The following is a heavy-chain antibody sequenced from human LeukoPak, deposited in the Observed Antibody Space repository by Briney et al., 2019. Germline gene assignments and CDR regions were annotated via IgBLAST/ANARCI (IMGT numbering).Heavy chain of an antibody. CDR1: GFTVSSIH. D-gene: IGHD3-22*01. Sequence: GGSLRLSCAASGFTVSSIHMVWVRQAPGKGLEWVSVAYTGGNSYYADSVKGRFIISRDISKNTLYLQMNSLRAEDSALYYCARGGRGSAAVVAPRSFDIWGQGTMVTVSS. V-gene: IGHV3-53*01. CDR2: AYTGGNS. CDR3: ARGGRGSAAVVAPRSFDI. J-gene: IGHJ3*02.